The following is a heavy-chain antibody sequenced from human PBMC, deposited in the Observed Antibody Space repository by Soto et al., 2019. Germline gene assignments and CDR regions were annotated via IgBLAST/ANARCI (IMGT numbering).Heavy chain of an antibody. CDR3: TRDWSYASES. CDR2: INSDGSTT. CDR1: GFTSSSSW. D-gene: IGHD3-16*01. Sequence: GGSLRLSCAASGFTSSSSWMHWVRQAPGKGLMWVSHINSDGSTTTFADSVKGRFTISRDNAKNTVYLQMNSLRAEDTAVYYCTRDWSYASESWGQGTLVTVSS. J-gene: IGHJ5*02. V-gene: IGHV3-74*01.